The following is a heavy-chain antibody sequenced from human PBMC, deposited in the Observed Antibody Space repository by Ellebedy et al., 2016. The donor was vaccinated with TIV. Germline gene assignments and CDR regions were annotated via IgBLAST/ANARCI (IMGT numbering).Heavy chain of an antibody. D-gene: IGHD1-1*01. CDR3: ASRLEGGNYYYYGMDV. CDR2: IIPIFGTA. V-gene: IGHV1-69*13. CDR1: GGTFSSYA. Sequence: ASVKVSCKASGGTFSSYAISWVRQAPGQGLEWMGGIIPIFGTANYAQKFQGRVTITADESTSTAYMELSSLRSEDTAVYYCASRLEGGNYYYYGMDVWGQGTTVTVSS. J-gene: IGHJ6*02.